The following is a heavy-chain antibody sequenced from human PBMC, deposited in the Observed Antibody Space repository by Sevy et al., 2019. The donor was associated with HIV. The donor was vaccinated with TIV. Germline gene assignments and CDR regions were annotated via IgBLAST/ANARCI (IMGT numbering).Heavy chain of an antibody. D-gene: IGHD5-12*01. J-gene: IGHJ6*02. CDR2: IYTSGST. CDR3: ARGSRGYSGYDDYYYYYGMDV. V-gene: IGHV4-4*07. Sequence: SETLSLTCTVSGGSISSYYWSWIRQPAGKGLEWIGRIYTSGSTNYNPSLKSRVTMSVDTSKNQFSLKLSSVTAADTAVYYCARGSRGYSGYDDYYYYYGMDVWGQGTTVTVSS. CDR1: GGSISSYY.